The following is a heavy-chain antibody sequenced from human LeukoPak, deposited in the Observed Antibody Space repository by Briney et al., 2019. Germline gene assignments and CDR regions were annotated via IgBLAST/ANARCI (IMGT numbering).Heavy chain of an antibody. V-gene: IGHV3-23*01. CDR1: GFTFRSYA. D-gene: IGHD3-3*01. J-gene: IGHJ1*01. CDR3: ASSSALRITIFGVVIH. Sequence: GGSLRLSCAASGFTFRSYAMNWVRQAPGKGLEWVSAISADGDSTYYADSVKGRFTISRDNAKNSLYLQMNSLRAEDTAVYYCASSSALRITIFGVVIHWGQGTLVTVSS. CDR2: ISADGDST.